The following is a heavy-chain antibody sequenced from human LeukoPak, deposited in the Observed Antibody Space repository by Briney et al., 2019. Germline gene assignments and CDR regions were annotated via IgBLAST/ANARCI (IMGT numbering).Heavy chain of an antibody. Sequence: GGSLRLSCAASAFTFSISAMNWTRQAPGQGRDWISHICRRGDTIYYADSVTGRFTISRDSAKHSLLLQMNSLRAEDTAVYCARFEYSWYAAFDVWGRGTMVTVCS. V-gene: IGHV3-48*03. CDR3: RFEYSWYAAFDV. CDR1: AFTFSISA. J-gene: IGHJ3*01. D-gene: IGHD4-11*01. CDR2: ICRRGDTI.